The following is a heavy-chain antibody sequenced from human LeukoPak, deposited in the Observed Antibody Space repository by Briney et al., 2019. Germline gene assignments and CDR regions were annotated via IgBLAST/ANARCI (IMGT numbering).Heavy chain of an antibody. D-gene: IGHD1-14*01. CDR1: GFTFSSYA. V-gene: IGHV3-23*01. Sequence: GGSLRLSCAASGFTFSSYAMSRVRQAPGKGLEWVSAISGSGGSTYYADSVKGRFTISRDNSKNTLYLQMNSLRAEDTAVYYCAKYHGRPYYFDYWGQGTLVTVSS. CDR3: AKYHGRPYYFDY. CDR2: ISGSGGST. J-gene: IGHJ4*02.